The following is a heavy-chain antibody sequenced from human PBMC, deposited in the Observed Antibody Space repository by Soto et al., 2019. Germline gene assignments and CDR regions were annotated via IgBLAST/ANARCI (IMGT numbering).Heavy chain of an antibody. Sequence: GGSLRLSCAASGFTFSNAWMNWVRQAPGKGLEWVGRIKSKTDGGTTDYAAPVKGRFTISRDDSKNTLYLQMDSLKTEDTAVYYCTYPTMDNWNDEFDYWGQGTLVTVSS. V-gene: IGHV3-15*07. D-gene: IGHD1-20*01. CDR2: IKSKTDGGTT. J-gene: IGHJ4*02. CDR1: GFTFSNAW. CDR3: TYPTMDNWNDEFDY.